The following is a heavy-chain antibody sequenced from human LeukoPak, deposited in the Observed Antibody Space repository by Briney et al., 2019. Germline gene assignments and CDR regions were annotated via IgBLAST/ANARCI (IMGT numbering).Heavy chain of an antibody. CDR1: GYTFTSYG. J-gene: IGHJ4*02. Sequence: ASVKVSCKASGYTFTSYGISWVRQAPGQGLEWMGWISAYNGDTNYAQKLQGRVTMTTDTSTSTAYMELRSLRSDDTAVYYCASWPADYSSSWYQIDYWGQGTLVTVSS. CDR2: ISAYNGDT. V-gene: IGHV1-18*01. D-gene: IGHD6-13*01. CDR3: ASWPADYSSSWYQIDY.